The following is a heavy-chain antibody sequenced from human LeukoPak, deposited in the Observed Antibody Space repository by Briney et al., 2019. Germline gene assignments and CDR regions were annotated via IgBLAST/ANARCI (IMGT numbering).Heavy chain of an antibody. CDR2: IHADGTPT. V-gene: IGHV3-23*01. D-gene: IGHD3-22*01. CDR3: AKDQATRGNYYGRAFDI. J-gene: IGHJ3*02. CDR1: GFTFNNYA. Sequence: GRSLRLSCAASGFTFNNYAMSWVRQAQGKGLEWVSAIHADGTPTYDADSVKGRFTISRDNSKNTLYLQMNSLRAEDTAIYYCAKDQATRGNYYGRAFDIWGQGTMVTVSS.